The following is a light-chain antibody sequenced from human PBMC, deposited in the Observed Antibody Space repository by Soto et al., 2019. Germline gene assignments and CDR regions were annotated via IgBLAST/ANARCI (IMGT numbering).Light chain of an antibody. Sequence: DIQMTQSPSTLSASVGDRVTITCRASQNIITWLAWYQQKPGKAPKLLIYKASSLESGVPSRFSGSGSGTEFTLTLSSLQPDDFATYFCQQYNTYHTFGQGTKLEIK. CDR3: QQYNTYHT. J-gene: IGKJ2*01. CDR1: QNIITW. CDR2: KAS. V-gene: IGKV1-5*03.